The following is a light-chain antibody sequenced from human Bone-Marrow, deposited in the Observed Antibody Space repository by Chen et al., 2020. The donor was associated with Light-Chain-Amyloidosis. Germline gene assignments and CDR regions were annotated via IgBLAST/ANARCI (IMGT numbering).Light chain of an antibody. CDR2: WAS. J-gene: IGKJ2*01. CDR1: QSILYSSNNRNY. V-gene: IGKV4-1*01. Sequence: DFVMTQSPASLAVSLGERATINCKSSQSILYSSNNRNYLAWYQQKPGQPPKLLISWASTRESGVPDRFSGSGSGTDFTLTISSLQAADVAVYYCQQDYGAPYTFGQGTKLEIK. CDR3: QQDYGAPYT.